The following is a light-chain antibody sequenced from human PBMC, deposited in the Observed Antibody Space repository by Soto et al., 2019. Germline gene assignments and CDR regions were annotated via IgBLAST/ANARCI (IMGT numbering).Light chain of an antibody. CDR3: CSYAGGSTLYV. CDR2: EVS. Sequence: GAYNLVSWYQQHPGKAPKLMISEVSQRPSGVSNRFSGSKSGNAASLTISGLQAEDEADYYCCSYAGGSTLYVFGTGTKVTVL. V-gene: IGLV2-23*02. J-gene: IGLJ1*01. CDR1: GAYNL.